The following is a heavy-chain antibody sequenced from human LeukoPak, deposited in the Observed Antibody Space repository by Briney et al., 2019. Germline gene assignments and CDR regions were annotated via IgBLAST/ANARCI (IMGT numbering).Heavy chain of an antibody. V-gene: IGHV4-4*07. J-gene: IGHJ6*03. Sequence: SETLSLTCTVSGGSISSYYWSWIRQPAGKGLEWIGRIYTSGSTNYNPSLKSRVTMSVDTSKNQFSLKLSSVTAADTAVYYCARWNGRYGGVYYYYYMDVWGKGTAVTVSS. CDR1: GGSISSYY. CDR3: ARWNGRYGGVYYYYYMDV. D-gene: IGHD6-19*01. CDR2: IYTSGST.